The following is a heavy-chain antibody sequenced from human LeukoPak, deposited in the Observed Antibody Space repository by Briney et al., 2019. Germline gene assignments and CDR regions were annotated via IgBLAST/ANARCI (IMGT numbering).Heavy chain of an antibody. D-gene: IGHD3-10*01. CDR3: ARRPYGLIRGINGPTGHWFDA. CDR1: GESLSGYY. CDR2: TNPGGSA. Sequence: SETLSLTCAVHGESLSGYYCSWIRQPPGKGLEWIEETNPGGSADYNPSLKSRVTVSVDTPKNQFTLTLASVTAADTAVYYCARRPYGLIRGINGPTGHWFDAWGLGTLVTVSS. J-gene: IGHJ5*02. V-gene: IGHV4-34*01.